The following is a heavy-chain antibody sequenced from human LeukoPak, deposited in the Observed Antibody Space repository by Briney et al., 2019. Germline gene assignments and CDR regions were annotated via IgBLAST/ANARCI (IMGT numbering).Heavy chain of an antibody. V-gene: IGHV3-21*01. CDR2: ISSSSSYI. J-gene: IGHJ4*02. D-gene: IGHD2-2*01. CDR3: ARDGLLGYCSSTSCYRYYFDY. CDR1: GFIFSSYS. Sequence: PGGSLRLSCAASGFIFSSYSMNWVRQVPGKGLEWVSSISSSSSYIYYADPVKGRFTISRDNAKNSLYLQMNSLRAEDTAVYYCARDGLLGYCSSTSCYRYYFDYWGQGTLVTVSS.